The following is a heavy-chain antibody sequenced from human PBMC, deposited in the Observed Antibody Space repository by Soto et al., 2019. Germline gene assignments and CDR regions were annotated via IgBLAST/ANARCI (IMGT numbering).Heavy chain of an antibody. Sequence: GGSLRLSCAASGSTFSSNAKSWVRQAPGQGLEWDSAISGSGGSTYYADSVKGRFTISRDNSKNTQYLQMNSLKAEDTAVYYCARDPIVVGPPRLFDYWGQGTLVTVSS. D-gene: IGHD3-22*01. V-gene: IGHV3-23*01. J-gene: IGHJ4*02. CDR2: ISGSGGST. CDR3: ARDPIVVGPPRLFDY. CDR1: GSTFSSNA.